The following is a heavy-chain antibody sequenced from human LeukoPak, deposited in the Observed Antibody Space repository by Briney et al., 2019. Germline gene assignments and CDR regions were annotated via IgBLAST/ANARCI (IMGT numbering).Heavy chain of an antibody. D-gene: IGHD5-12*01. Sequence: GGSLRLSCAASGFTFSSYVMHWVRQAPGKGLEWVAIISYDGSNKYYADSVKGRFTVSRDNSKNTLYLQMKSLRAEDTAVYYCAKGGGYEAQYYYYLDVWGKGTTVTISS. V-gene: IGHV3-30*04. J-gene: IGHJ6*03. CDR1: GFTFSSYV. CDR3: AKGGGYEAQYYYYLDV. CDR2: ISYDGSNK.